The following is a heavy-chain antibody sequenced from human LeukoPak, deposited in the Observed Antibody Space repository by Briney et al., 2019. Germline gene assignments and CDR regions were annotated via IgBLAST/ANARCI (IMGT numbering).Heavy chain of an antibody. D-gene: IGHD6-13*01. CDR1: GFTFSSYA. Sequence: GRSLRLSCAASGFTFSSYAMSWVRQAPGKGLEWVSAISGSGGSTYYADSVKGRFTISRDNSKNTLYLQMGSLRSEDTAVYYCARDQLWPGIAASAPYYFDYWGQGTLVTVSS. V-gene: IGHV3-23*01. CDR2: ISGSGGST. CDR3: ARDQLWPGIAASAPYYFDY. J-gene: IGHJ4*02.